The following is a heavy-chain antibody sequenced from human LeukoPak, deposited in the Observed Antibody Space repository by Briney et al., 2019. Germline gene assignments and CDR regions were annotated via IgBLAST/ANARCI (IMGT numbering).Heavy chain of an antibody. CDR3: ARLDSAGYSSGWYGMDV. Sequence: GESLKISCKGSGYKFTTDYIGWVRQMPGKGLEWMGIIYPGDSDTRYSPSFQGQVTISADKSISTAYLQWSSLKASDTAMYYCARLDSAGYSSGWYGMDVWGQGTTVTVSS. CDR1: GYKFTTDY. D-gene: IGHD6-19*01. V-gene: IGHV5-51*01. J-gene: IGHJ6*02. CDR2: IYPGDSDT.